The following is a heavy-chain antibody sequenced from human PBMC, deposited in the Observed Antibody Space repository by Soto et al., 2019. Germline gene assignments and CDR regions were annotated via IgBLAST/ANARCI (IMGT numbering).Heavy chain of an antibody. CDR3: ARDRITIFGVVVRDFQH. D-gene: IGHD3-3*01. V-gene: IGHV1-18*01. Sequence: QVQLVQSGAEVKKPGASVKVSCKSSGYIFTTYGISWVRQAPGQGLEWMGWISADNGNTNYAQKLQGRVTMTTDTSTRTTYMALRSLRSDDTSVDSCARDRITIFGVVVRDFQHWGQGTLVTVSS. CDR2: ISADNGNT. J-gene: IGHJ1*01. CDR1: GYIFTTYG.